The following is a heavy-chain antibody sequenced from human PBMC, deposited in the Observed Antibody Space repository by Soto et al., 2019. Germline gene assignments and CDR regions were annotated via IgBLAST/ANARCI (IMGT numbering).Heavy chain of an antibody. V-gene: IGHV3-23*01. CDR2: ISGSGGST. CDR1: GFTFSSYA. CDR3: AKGGSRGYYDFWSGYGMSELNYYYYMDV. D-gene: IGHD3-3*01. Sequence: GGSLSLSCAASGFTFSSYAMSWVRQAPGKGLEWVSAISGSGGSTYYADSVKGRFTISRDNSKNTLYLQMNSLRAEDTAVYYCAKGGSRGYYDFWSGYGMSELNYYYYMDVWGKGTTVTVSS. J-gene: IGHJ6*03.